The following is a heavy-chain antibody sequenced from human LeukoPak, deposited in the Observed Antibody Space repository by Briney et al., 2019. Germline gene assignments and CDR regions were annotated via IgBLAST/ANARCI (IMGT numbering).Heavy chain of an antibody. V-gene: IGHV1-46*01. Sequence: GASVKVSCKASGYTFTIYYMHWVRQAPGQGLEWMGIINPSGGSTSYAQKFQGRVTMARDTSISTAYMELSRLRSDDTAVYYCARDRLLWFGELLYFWGKGTTVTISS. D-gene: IGHD3-10*01. J-gene: IGHJ6*04. CDR3: ARDRLLWFGELLYF. CDR1: GYTFTIYY. CDR2: INPSGGST.